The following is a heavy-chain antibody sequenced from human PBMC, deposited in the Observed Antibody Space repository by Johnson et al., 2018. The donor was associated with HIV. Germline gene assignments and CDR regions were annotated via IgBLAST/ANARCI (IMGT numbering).Heavy chain of an antibody. Sequence: SLRLSCAASGFTFSSYGMHWVRQAPGKGLEWVAFIRYDGSNKYYADSVKGRFTISRDNSKNTLYLQMNSLRAEDTAVYYCAIRDAGGRDAFDIWGQGTIVTVSS. CDR2: IRYDGSNK. CDR3: AIRDAGGRDAFDI. D-gene: IGHD1-26*01. V-gene: IGHV3-30*02. J-gene: IGHJ3*02. CDR1: GFTFSSYG.